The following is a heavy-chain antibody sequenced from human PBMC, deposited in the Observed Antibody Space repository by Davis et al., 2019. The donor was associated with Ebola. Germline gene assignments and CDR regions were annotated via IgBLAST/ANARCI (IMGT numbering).Heavy chain of an antibody. Sequence: GESLKISCKGSGYSFSSYWVGWVRQMPGKGLEWMGFILATDSETTYSPSFEGQVIMSVDKSISTAYLQWSSLKASDTATYYCARLVEMSTIQDYVFDIWGQGTMVTVSS. CDR2: ILATDSET. CDR3: ARLVEMSTIQDYVFDI. V-gene: IGHV5-51*01. CDR1: GYSFSSYW. D-gene: IGHD5-24*01. J-gene: IGHJ3*02.